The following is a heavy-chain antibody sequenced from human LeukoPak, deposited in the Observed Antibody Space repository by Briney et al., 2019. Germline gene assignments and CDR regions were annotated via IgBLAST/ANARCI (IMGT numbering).Heavy chain of an antibody. CDR1: GGSFSTSTYY. V-gene: IGHV4-39*01. Sequence: SETLSLTCAVYGGSFSTSTYYWGWIRQSPGKGLEWIVRIHYSGNTYSSPSLKSRVTISVDTSKNQFSLKVRSVTAADTAVYYCARQWDYWGQGTLVTVSS. CDR2: IHYSGNT. J-gene: IGHJ4*02. CDR3: ARQWDY.